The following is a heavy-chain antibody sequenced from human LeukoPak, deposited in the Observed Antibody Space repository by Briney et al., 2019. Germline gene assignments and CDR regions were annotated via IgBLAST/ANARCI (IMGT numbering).Heavy chain of an antibody. D-gene: IGHD2-2*01. Sequence: SVKVSCKASGGTFSSYAISWVRQAPGQGLEWMGGIIPIFGTANYAQKFQGRVAITADESTSTAYMELSSLRSEDTAVYYCARAEYQLPTSYYYYGMDVWGKGTTVTVSS. V-gene: IGHV1-69*13. CDR3: ARAEYQLPTSYYYYGMDV. CDR2: IIPIFGTA. J-gene: IGHJ6*04. CDR1: GGTFSSYA.